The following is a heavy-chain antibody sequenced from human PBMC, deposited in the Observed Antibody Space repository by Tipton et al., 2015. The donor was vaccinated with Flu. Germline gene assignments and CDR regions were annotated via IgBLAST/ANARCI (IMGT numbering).Heavy chain of an antibody. V-gene: IGHV3-64*02. CDR3: ARWGAGGPRGYDY. J-gene: IGHJ4*02. CDR1: GFTFSSHG. Sequence: SLRLSCAASGFTFSSHGMYWVRQAPGKGLEYVSAITGNGGSTYYADSVKGRFTISRDNSKNTLYLRMDSLRPEDMGVYYCARWGAGGPRGYDYWGQGTLVIVSS. D-gene: IGHD3-10*01. CDR2: ITGNGGST.